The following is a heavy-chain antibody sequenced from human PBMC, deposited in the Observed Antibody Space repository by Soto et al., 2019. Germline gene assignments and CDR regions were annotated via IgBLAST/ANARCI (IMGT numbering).Heavy chain of an antibody. J-gene: IGHJ4*01. CDR1: GGTFTNYA. CDR3: ARDRRDYYDSSGYYPCFDY. CDR2: IIPIFGTA. V-gene: IGHV1-69*13. Sequence: SVKPSCKASGGTFTNYAISWLRQSPGQGLEWMGGIIPIFGTANYAQKFQGRVTITADESTSTAYMELSSLRSEDTAVYYCARDRRDYYDSSGYYPCFDYWG. D-gene: IGHD3-22*01.